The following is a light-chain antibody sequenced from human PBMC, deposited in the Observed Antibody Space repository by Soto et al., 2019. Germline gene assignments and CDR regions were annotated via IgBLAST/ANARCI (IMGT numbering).Light chain of an antibody. Sequence: DIQMTQSPSTLSASVGDRVTITCRASQSISSWLAWYQQKPGKAPKLLIYDASSLESGVPSRFSGSGSGTDFTLTISSLQPDDVVAYYCQQYNYYPYTFGQGTKLEIK. CDR3: QQYNYYPYT. CDR2: DAS. V-gene: IGKV1-5*01. CDR1: QSISSW. J-gene: IGKJ2*01.